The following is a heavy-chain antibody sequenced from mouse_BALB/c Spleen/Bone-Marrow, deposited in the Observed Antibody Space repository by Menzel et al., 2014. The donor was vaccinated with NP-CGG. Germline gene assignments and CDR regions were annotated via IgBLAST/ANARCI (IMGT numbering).Heavy chain of an antibody. CDR3: ARADGYYAWFAY. Sequence: EVQLQQSGAEFVKPGASVKLSCTASGFNIKDTYMQWVKRRPEQGLEWIGRIDPANDNTKYDPKFQGKATITADTSSNTAYLQLSSLTSEDTAVYYCARADGYYAWFAYWGQGTLVTVSA. V-gene: IGHV14-3*02. D-gene: IGHD2-3*01. J-gene: IGHJ3*01. CDR2: IDPANDNT. CDR1: GFNIKDTY.